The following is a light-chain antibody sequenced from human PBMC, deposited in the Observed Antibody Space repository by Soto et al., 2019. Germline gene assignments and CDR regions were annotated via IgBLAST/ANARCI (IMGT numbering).Light chain of an antibody. CDR2: DAS. J-gene: IGKJ4*01. CDR1: QSVSGY. CDR3: QQRSNWPSS. Sequence: EIVLTQSPATLSLSPGNRATRSCMASQSVSGYLAWYQQKPGQAPRILIYDASIRATGIPARFSGSGSGTGFTPTITSLAPEEFAFYYCQQRSNWPSSFGGGTKVEI. V-gene: IGKV3-11*01.